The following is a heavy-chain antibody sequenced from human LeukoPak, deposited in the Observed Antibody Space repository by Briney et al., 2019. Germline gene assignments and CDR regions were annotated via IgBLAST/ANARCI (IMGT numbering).Heavy chain of an antibody. CDR1: GFTFSSYS. CDR3: ARITRPANSYYYYYMDV. J-gene: IGHJ6*03. V-gene: IGHV3-21*01. CDR2: ISSSSSSYI. Sequence: GGSLRLSCAASGFTFSSYSMNWVRQAPGKGLEWVSSISSSSSSYIYYVDSVKGRFTISRDNAKNSLYLQMNSLRAEDTAVYYCARITRPANSYYYYYMDVWGKGTTVTVSS. D-gene: IGHD4/OR15-4a*01.